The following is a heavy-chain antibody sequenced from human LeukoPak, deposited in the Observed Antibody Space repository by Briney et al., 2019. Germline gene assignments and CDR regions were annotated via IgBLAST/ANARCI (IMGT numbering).Heavy chain of an antibody. CDR3: LYHDRGVPSSLESY. J-gene: IGHJ4*02. Sequence: GGSLRLSCAASGFTFSNYWMLWVRQAPGMGLVWVSRIKSDGSDTTYADSVKGRFTISRDNAKSTLYLQINSLRAEDTAVYYCLYHDRGVPSSLESYWGQAILVPV. D-gene: IGHD3-22*01. CDR2: IKSDGSDT. V-gene: IGHV3-74*01. CDR1: GFTFSNYW.